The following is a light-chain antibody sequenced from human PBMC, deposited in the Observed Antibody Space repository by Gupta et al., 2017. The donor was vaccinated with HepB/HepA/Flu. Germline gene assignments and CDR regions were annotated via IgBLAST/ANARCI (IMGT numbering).Light chain of an antibody. CDR2: QVS. CDR1: QSLVFSDGNTF. J-gene: IGKJ4*01. CDR3: VQGTHWPA. Sequence: DVVLTQSPLSLPVTLGQPASISCRSSQSLVFSDGNTFLHWFQQRPGQSPRRLLYQVSKRDSGVPERFSGSGSGADFTLRISRVEAKDVAIYYCVQGTHWPAFGGGTKVEIK. V-gene: IGKV2-30*01.